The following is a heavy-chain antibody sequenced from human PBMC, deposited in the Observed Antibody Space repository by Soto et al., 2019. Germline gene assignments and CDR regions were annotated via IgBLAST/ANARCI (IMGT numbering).Heavy chain of an antibody. CDR2: INIYGSST. CDR1: GLTFSRYW. CDR3: ARGWIGDLNDAFDI. V-gene: IGHV3-74*01. J-gene: IGHJ3*02. Sequence: EVQLVESGGGSVQPGGSLRLSCAASGLTFSRYWMHWVRQAPGKGLVWVSRINIYGSSTDYADSVKGRFTISRDNAKNTLYLQMNSLRVEDTAVYYCARGWIGDLNDAFDIWGQGTMVTVSS. D-gene: IGHD2-2*03.